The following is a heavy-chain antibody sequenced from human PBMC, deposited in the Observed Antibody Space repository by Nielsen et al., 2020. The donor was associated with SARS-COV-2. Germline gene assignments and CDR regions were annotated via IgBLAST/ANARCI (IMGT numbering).Heavy chain of an antibody. Sequence: ASVKVSCKASGYTFTEYAMNWVRQAPGQGLEWMGWMNTKTGIPMYAQGFTGRFVFSLDTSVSTAYLQISSLKAEDTAVYYCARDCSGGSCYQENNYYYYGMDVWGQGTTVTVSS. J-gene: IGHJ6*02. CDR1: GYTFTEYA. D-gene: IGHD2-15*01. V-gene: IGHV7-4-1*02. CDR3: ARDCSGGSCYQENNYYYYGMDV. CDR2: MNTKTGIP.